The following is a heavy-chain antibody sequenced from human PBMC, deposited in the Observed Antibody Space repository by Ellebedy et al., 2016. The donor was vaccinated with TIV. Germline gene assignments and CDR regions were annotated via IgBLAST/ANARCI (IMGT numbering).Heavy chain of an antibody. CDR2: ISGYNGNT. CDR3: ARFVDGDYEDY. Sequence: AASVKVSCKASCYTFTNYGISWVRQAPGQGLEWRGWISGYNGNTYSAQKLQGRVTMTTDTSTSTAYMELMSLRSDDTAVYYCARFVDGDYEDYWGQGALVTVSS. V-gene: IGHV1-18*04. D-gene: IGHD4-17*01. J-gene: IGHJ4*02. CDR1: CYTFTNYG.